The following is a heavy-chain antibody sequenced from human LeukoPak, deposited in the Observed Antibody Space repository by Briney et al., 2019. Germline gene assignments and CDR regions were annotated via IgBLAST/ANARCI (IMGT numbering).Heavy chain of an antibody. D-gene: IGHD6-13*01. CDR3: ATPSVYSSSWSFDY. Sequence: GASVKVSCKASGGTFSSYAISWVRQAPGQGLEWMGGIIPIFGTANYAQKFQGRVTMTEDTSTDTAYMELSSLRSEDTAVYYCATPSVYSSSWSFDYWGQGTLVTVSS. V-gene: IGHV1-69*06. J-gene: IGHJ4*02. CDR1: GGTFSSYA. CDR2: IIPIFGTA.